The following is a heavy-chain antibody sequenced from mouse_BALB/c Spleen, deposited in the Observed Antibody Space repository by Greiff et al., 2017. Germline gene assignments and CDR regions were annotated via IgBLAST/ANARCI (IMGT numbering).Heavy chain of an antibody. D-gene: IGHD1-2*01. Sequence: DVHLVESGGGLVQPGGSRKLSCAASGFTFSSFGMHWVRQAPEKGLEWVAYISSSSSTIYYADTVKGRFTISRDNPKNTLFLQMTSLRSEDTAMYYCARTYHYYGHYFDYWGQGTTLTVSS. V-gene: IGHV5-17*02. CDR3: ARTYHYYGHYFDY. CDR2: ISSSSSTI. J-gene: IGHJ2*01. CDR1: GFTFSSFG.